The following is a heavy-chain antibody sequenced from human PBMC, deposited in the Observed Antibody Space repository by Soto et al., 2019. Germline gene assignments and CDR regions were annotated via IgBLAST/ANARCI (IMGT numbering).Heavy chain of an antibody. Sequence: QVQLVQSGAEVKKPGSSVKVSCKASGGTFSSYAISWVRQAPGQGLEWMGGIIPIFGTANYAQKFQGRVTITAEESTGTAYMKLSSLRSEDTVVYYCAISKEGSSRGWHEDVGMAVWGQGTTVTDSS. CDR3: AISKEGSSRGWHEDVGMAV. CDR2: IIPIFGTA. J-gene: IGHJ6*02. D-gene: IGHD6-19*01. V-gene: IGHV1-69*01. CDR1: GGTFSSYA.